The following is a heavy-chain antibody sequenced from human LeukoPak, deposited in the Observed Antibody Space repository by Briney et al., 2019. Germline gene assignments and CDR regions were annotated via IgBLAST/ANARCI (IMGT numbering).Heavy chain of an antibody. D-gene: IGHD2-21*01. CDR3: ARPRGCGTSRCNNFDY. V-gene: IGHV3-7*01. J-gene: IGHJ4*02. Sequence: GGSLRLSCAAPGFSFGGFSMSWVRQAPGKGLQWVATMKEYGSDIFYVDSVKGRFTISRDNAKNSLYLQMNSLRDEDTGVYYCARPRGCGTSRCNNFDYWGQGTLVTVSS. CDR2: MKEYGSDI. CDR1: GFSFGGFS.